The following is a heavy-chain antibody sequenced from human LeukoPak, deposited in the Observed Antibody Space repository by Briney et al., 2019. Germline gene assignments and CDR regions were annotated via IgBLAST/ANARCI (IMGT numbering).Heavy chain of an antibody. CDR1: GYTLTELS. Sequence: ASVKVSCKVSGYTLTELSMHWVRQAPGQGLEWMGWINPNSGGTNYAQKFQGWVTMTRDTSISTAYMELSRLRSDDTAVYYCATAGVATHAFDIWGQGTMVTVSS. V-gene: IGHV1-2*04. J-gene: IGHJ3*02. CDR2: INPNSGGT. D-gene: IGHD6-6*01. CDR3: ATAGVATHAFDI.